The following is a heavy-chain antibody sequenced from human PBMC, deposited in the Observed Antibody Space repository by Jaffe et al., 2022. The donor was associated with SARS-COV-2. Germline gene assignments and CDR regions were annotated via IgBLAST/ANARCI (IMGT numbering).Heavy chain of an antibody. V-gene: IGHV3-23*01. Sequence: EVQLLESGGGLVQPGGSLRLSCAASGFTFSSYAMSWVRQAPGKGLEWVSVISGSGGSTYYADSVKGRFTISRDNSKNTLYLQMNSLRAEDTAVYYCAKGVRSWPSCFDYWGQGTLVTVSS. CDR2: ISGSGGST. CDR3: AKGVRSWPSCFDY. J-gene: IGHJ4*02. CDR1: GFTFSSYA. D-gene: IGHD3-10*01.